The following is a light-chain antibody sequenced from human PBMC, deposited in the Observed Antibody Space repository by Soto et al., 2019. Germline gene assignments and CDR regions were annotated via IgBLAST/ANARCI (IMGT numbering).Light chain of an antibody. CDR3: SSYTGKNNLVV. CDR2: EVG. CDR1: SGDIGGYNY. Sequence: QSALTQPPSASGSPGQSVTISCTGTSGDIGGYNYVSWYQQHPGKAPKLIIYEVGKRPSGVPDRFSCSKSGNTASLTVSGLQAEDEADYSCSSYTGKNNLVVFGGGTKLTVL. J-gene: IGLJ2*01. V-gene: IGLV2-8*01.